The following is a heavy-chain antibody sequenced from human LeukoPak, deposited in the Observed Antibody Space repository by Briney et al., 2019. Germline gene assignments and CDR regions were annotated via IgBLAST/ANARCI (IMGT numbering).Heavy chain of an antibody. CDR2: ISWNSGSI. D-gene: IGHD5-24*01. Sequence: PGGSLRLSCAASGFTFDDYAMHWVRQAPGKGLEWVSGISWNSGSIGYADSVKGRFTISRDNSKNTLYLQMNSLRAEDTAVYYCAREGDGYNMYFDYWGQGTLVTVSS. CDR1: GFTFDDYA. J-gene: IGHJ4*02. CDR3: AREGDGYNMYFDY. V-gene: IGHV3-9*01.